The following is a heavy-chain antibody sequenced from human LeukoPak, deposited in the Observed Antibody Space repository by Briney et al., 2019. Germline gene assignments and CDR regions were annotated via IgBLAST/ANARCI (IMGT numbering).Heavy chain of an antibody. CDR3: ARSVEGYCSGGSCYSYYYYMDV. CDR1: GGPMNTYF. CDR2: VYHTGST. D-gene: IGHD2-15*01. J-gene: IGHJ6*03. Sequence: SETLSLTCTVSGGPMNTYFWSWIRQPPGKGLEWMGYVYHTGSTTYKPSLKSRITISVDTSKNQFSLKLSSVTAADTAVYYCARSVEGYCSGGSCYSYYYYMDVWGKGTTVTVSS. V-gene: IGHV4-59*01.